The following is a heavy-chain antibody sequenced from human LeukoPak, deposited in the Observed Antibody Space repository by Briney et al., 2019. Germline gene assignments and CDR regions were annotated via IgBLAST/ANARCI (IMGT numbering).Heavy chain of an antibody. J-gene: IGHJ5*02. CDR3: TSPATVTTENWFDP. V-gene: IGHV3-11*04. CDR1: GFTFSDYY. D-gene: IGHD4-17*01. Sequence: GGSLRLSCAASGFTFSDYYMSWIRQAPGEGLEWVSYISSSGSTIYYADSVKGRFTISRDNAKNSLYLQMNSLRAEDTAVYYCTSPATVTTENWFDPWGQGTLVTVSS. CDR2: ISSSGSTI.